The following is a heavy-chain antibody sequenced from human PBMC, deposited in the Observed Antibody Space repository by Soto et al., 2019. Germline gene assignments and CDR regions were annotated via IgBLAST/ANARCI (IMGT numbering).Heavy chain of an antibody. D-gene: IGHD3-3*01. CDR2: GYHGGNT. CDR3: ASYITIFGVVTGYFQH. CDR1: GGSISSNSYY. Sequence: SETLSLTCTVSGGSISSNSYYWAWIRQPPGKGLEWIGSGYHGGNTYYNPSHKSRVTISVDTSTNQFSLKLNSVTAADTAVYYCASYITIFGVVTGYFQHWGQGTLVTVSS. V-gene: IGHV4-39*01. J-gene: IGHJ1*01.